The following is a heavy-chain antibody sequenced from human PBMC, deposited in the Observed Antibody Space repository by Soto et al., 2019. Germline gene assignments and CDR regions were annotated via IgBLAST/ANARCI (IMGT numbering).Heavy chain of an antibody. CDR2: ISSSSSYI. Sequence: PGGSLRLSCAASGFTFSSYSMNWVRQAPGKGLEWVSSISSSSSYIYYADSVKGRFTISRDNAKNSLYPQMNSLRAEDTAVYYCARDSQGGSSSSTRGGMDVWGQGTTVTVSS. D-gene: IGHD6-6*01. CDR1: GFTFSSYS. J-gene: IGHJ6*02. CDR3: ARDSQGGSSSSTRGGMDV. V-gene: IGHV3-21*01.